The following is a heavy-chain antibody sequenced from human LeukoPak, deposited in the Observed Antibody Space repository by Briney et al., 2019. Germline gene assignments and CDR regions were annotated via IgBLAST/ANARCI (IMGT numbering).Heavy chain of an antibody. CDR2: INGDGSDT. Sequence: GGSLRLSCAASGFTFGIYWMHWVRQAPGKGLVWVSHINGDGSDTTYADSVKSLFSISRDNAKNTLYLQMNSLRAEDTAVYYCARPSHDTSGYYFGFWGQGTPVTVSS. CDR3: ARPSHDTSGYYFGF. CDR1: GFTFGIYW. D-gene: IGHD3-22*01. V-gene: IGHV3-74*03. J-gene: IGHJ4*02.